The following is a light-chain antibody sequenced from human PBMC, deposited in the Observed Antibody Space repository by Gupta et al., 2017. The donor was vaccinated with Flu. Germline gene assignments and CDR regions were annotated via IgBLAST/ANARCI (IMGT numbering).Light chain of an antibody. J-gene: IGLJ1*01. CDR2: DVS. Sequence: QSALTQPASVSGSPGQSITISCTGTSSDVGGYNYVSWYQHHPGKAPRLMIYDVSIRPSGVSDRFSCSKSGNTASPTTSGLQAEDEADYYCCSSMNSATLDEVFGTGTTLTVL. CDR3: CSSMNSATLDEV. V-gene: IGLV2-14*03. CDR1: SSDVGGYNY.